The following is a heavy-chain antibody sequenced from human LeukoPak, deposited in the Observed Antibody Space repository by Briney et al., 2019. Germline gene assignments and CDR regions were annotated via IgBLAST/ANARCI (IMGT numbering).Heavy chain of an antibody. J-gene: IGHJ4*02. V-gene: IGHV3-9*01. Sequence: GRSLRLSCAASGFTFDDYAMHWVRQAPGKGLEWVSGISWNSGSIGYADSVKGRFTISRDNAKNSLYLQMNSLRAEDTALYYCAKEKRYCSGGSCYRPLDYGGQGTLVTVSS. CDR1: GFTFDDYA. D-gene: IGHD2-15*01. CDR3: AKEKRYCSGGSCYRPLDY. CDR2: ISWNSGSI.